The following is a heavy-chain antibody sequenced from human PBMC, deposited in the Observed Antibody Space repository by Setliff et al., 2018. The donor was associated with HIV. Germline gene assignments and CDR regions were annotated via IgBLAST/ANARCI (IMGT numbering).Heavy chain of an antibody. CDR1: GYTFSDYY. CDR3: ASPRSAGTYQGAFYYFLDV. J-gene: IGHJ6*03. CDR2: IDPEDGKS. D-gene: IGHD2-15*01. Sequence: ASVKVSCKASGYTFSDYYMHWVQQAPGKGLEWVGRIDPEDGKSVYAEKFQGRVTITADESTSTAYMELSDLRSEDTAVYYCASPRSAGTYQGAFYYFLDVWGRGTTVTVSS. V-gene: IGHV1-69-2*01.